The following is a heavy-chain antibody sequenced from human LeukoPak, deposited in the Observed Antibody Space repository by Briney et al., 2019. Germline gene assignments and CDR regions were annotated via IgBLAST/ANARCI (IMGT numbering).Heavy chain of an antibody. CDR3: ARYRDYADQGDAFDI. CDR2: ISSSGSTI. CDR1: GFTFSDYY. Sequence: PGGSLRLSCAASGFTFSDYYMSWIRQAPGKGLEWVSYISSSGSTIYYADSVKGRFTISRDNAKNSLYLQMNSLRAEDTAVYYCARYRDYADQGDAFDIWGQGTMVTVSS. J-gene: IGHJ3*02. V-gene: IGHV3-11*04. D-gene: IGHD4-17*01.